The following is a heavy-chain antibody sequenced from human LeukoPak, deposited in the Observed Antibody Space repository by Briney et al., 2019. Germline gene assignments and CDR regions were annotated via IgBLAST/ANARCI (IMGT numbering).Heavy chain of an antibody. CDR1: GFTFSSYS. V-gene: IGHV3-21*01. J-gene: IGHJ6*02. CDR2: ISSSSSYI. D-gene: IGHD4-17*01. Sequence: GGSLRLSCAASGFTFSSYSMNWVRQAPGKGLEWVSSISSSSSYIYYADSVKGRFTISRDSAKNSLYLQMNSLRAEDTAVYYCARVYGDYARDYYGMDVWGQGTTVTVSS. CDR3: ARVYGDYARDYYGMDV.